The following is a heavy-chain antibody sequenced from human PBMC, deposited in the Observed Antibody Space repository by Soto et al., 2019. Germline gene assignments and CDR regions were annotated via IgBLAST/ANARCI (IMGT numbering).Heavy chain of an antibody. Sequence: QVQLVQSGAEVKKPGASVKVSCKASGYTFTSYYMHWVRQAPGQGLEWMGIINPRGGSTSYAQKFQGRVTMPRDTSTSTVYMELSSLRSEDTAVYYCARDSSAHYYDSSGYYYFPFDIWGQGTMVTVSS. J-gene: IGHJ3*02. CDR1: GYTFTSYY. V-gene: IGHV1-46*01. CDR3: ARDSSAHYYDSSGYYYFPFDI. CDR2: INPRGGST. D-gene: IGHD3-22*01.